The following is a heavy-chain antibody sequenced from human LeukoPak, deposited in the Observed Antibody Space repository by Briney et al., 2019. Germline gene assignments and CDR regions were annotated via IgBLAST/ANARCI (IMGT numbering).Heavy chain of an antibody. V-gene: IGHV4-38-2*01. Sequence: PSETLSLTCAVSGYSISSGYYWGWIRQPPGKGLEWIGSIYHSGSTYYNPSLKSRVTISVDTSKNQFSLKLSSVTAADTAVYYCARHAGGAIVVVIAEFDYWGQGTLVTVSS. J-gene: IGHJ4*02. CDR2: IYHSGST. CDR1: GYSISSGYY. D-gene: IGHD2-21*01. CDR3: ARHAGGAIVVVIAEFDY.